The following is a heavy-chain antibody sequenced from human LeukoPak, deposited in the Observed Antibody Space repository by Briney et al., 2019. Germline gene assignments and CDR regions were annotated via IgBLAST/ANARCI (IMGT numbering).Heavy chain of an antibody. D-gene: IGHD3-22*01. Sequence: GGSLRLSCAASGFTFSSYAMSWVRQAPGKGLEWVSAISGSGGSTYYEDSVKGRFTISRDNSKNTLYLQMNSLRAEDTAIYYCAKDRPNYYESNGHYYRRDGDYWGQGTLVTVSS. J-gene: IGHJ4*02. CDR2: ISGSGGST. V-gene: IGHV3-23*01. CDR3: AKDRPNYYESNGHYYRRDGDY. CDR1: GFTFSSYA.